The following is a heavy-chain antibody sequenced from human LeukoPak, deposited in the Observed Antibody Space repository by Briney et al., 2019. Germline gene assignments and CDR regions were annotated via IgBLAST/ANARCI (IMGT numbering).Heavy chain of an antibody. CDR1: GFTFDDYA. D-gene: IGHD1-26*01. J-gene: IGHJ4*02. CDR3: AKDVGATLSYFDY. CDR2: ISWNSGSI. V-gene: IGHV3-9*01. Sequence: GRSLRLSCAASGFTFDDYAMHWVRQAPGKGLEWVSGISWNSGSIGYADSVKGRFTISRDNAKNSLYLQMNSLRAEDTASYYCAKDVGATLSYFDYWGQGTLVTVSS.